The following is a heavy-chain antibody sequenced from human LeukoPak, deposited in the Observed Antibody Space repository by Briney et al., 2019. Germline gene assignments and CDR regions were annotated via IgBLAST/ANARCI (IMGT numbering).Heavy chain of an antibody. Sequence: PGGSLRLSCAASGFSFSNYGFHWVRQAPGKGLEWVAVISGGGSTTIYADSVKGRFTISRDNAKNSLYLQMNNLRAEDTAVYYCARAPYDSSGYHDYWGQGTLVIVSS. V-gene: IGHV3-48*01. CDR2: ISGGGSTT. J-gene: IGHJ4*02. CDR1: GFSFSNYG. D-gene: IGHD3-22*01. CDR3: ARAPYDSSGYHDY.